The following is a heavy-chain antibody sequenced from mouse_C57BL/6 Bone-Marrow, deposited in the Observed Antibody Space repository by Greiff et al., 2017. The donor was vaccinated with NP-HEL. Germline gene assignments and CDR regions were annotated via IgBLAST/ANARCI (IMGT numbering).Heavy chain of an antibody. CDR3: ARWDDYDEGTAWFAY. Sequence: VQLQQPGAELVKPGASVKLSCKASGYTFTSYWMHWVKQRPGQGLEWIGMIHPNSGSTNYNEKFKSKATLTVDKSSSTAYMQLSSLTSEDSAVYYCARWDDYDEGTAWFAYWGQGTLVTVSA. J-gene: IGHJ3*01. V-gene: IGHV1-64*01. CDR2: IHPNSGST. D-gene: IGHD2-4*01. CDR1: GYTFTSYW.